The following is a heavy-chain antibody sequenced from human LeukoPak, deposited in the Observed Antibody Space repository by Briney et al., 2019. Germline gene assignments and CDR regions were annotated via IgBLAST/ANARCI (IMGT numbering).Heavy chain of an antibody. J-gene: IGHJ4*02. CDR3: ANWKIGMDY. V-gene: IGHV3-30*18. CDR1: GFTFSSYG. D-gene: IGHD1-1*01. CDR2: ISYDGSNK. Sequence: GSLRLSCAASGFTFSSYGMHWVRQAPGKGLEWVAVISYDGSNKYYADSVKGRFTISRDNSKNTLYLQMNSLRAEDTAVYYCANWKIGMDYWGQGTLVTVSS.